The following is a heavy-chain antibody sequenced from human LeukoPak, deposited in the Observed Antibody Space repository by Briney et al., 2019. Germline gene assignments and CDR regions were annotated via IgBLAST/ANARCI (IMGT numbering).Heavy chain of an antibody. J-gene: IGHJ4*02. CDR2: ISGSGGDT. CDR1: GFPFSTYA. V-gene: IGHV3-23*01. Sequence: GGSLRLSCAASGFPFSTYAMSWVRQAPGKGLEWVSVISGSGGDTYYADSVKGRFTISGDNSKNTVYLQMNSLRAEDTALYYCAEGGVYGDYYFDYWGQGTLDTVSS. D-gene: IGHD4-17*01. CDR3: AEGGVYGDYYFDY.